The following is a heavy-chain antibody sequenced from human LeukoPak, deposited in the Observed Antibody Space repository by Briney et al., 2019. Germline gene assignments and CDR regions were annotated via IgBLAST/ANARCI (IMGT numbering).Heavy chain of an antibody. CDR1: GYNFISYY. CDR3: AREDVVLVDAVRYYYYGMDV. CDR2: INPSGGST. V-gene: IGHV1-46*01. Sequence: ASVKVSCKASGYNFISYYMHWVRQAPGQGLEWMGIINPSGGSTSYAQKFQDRFSMTRDTSTSTVYMELSSLKSEDTAVYYCAREDVVLVDAVRYYYYGMDVWGQGTTVTVSS. J-gene: IGHJ6*02. D-gene: IGHD2-8*01.